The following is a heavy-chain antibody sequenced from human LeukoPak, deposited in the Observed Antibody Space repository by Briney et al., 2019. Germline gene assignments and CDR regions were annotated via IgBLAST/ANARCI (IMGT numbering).Heavy chain of an antibody. CDR3: ASLLDRTYYYVSGYSNPFDY. Sequence: SETLSLTCTVSGGSISSSSYYWGWIRQPPGKGLECIGTIYYSGSTYYNPSLKSRVTISVDTSKNQFSLKLSSVTAADTAVYYCASLLDRTYYYVSGYSNPFDYWGQGTLVTVSS. V-gene: IGHV4-39*07. D-gene: IGHD3-22*01. J-gene: IGHJ4*02. CDR1: GGSISSSSYY. CDR2: IYYSGST.